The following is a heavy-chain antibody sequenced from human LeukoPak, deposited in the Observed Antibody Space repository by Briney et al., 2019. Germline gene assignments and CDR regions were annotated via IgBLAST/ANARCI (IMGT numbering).Heavy chain of an antibody. Sequence: SETLSLTCTVSGGSISTYYWSWIRQPPGKGLEWIGYIYTSGSTDYNPSLKSRVNISLDTSNNHFYLNVNSVTAADRAVYYCARSRGRKVTPFDYWGQGILVTVSS. J-gene: IGHJ4*02. CDR1: GGSISTYY. CDR3: ARSRGRKVTPFDY. V-gene: IGHV4-4*09. D-gene: IGHD3-10*01. CDR2: IYTSGST.